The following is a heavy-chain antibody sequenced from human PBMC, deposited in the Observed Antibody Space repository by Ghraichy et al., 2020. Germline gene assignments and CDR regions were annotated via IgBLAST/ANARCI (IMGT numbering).Heavy chain of an antibody. CDR3: ARGHDSDYIWGSYRYTDSFAY. Sequence: SETLSLTCAVYGGSFSGYYWSWIRQPPGKGLEWIGEINHSGSTNYNPSLKSRVTISVDTTKNQFSLKLSSGTAADTAVYYCARGHDSDYIWGSYRYTDSFAYSGPKSLVAFSS. CDR2: INHSGST. D-gene: IGHD3-16*02. CDR1: GGSFSGYY. V-gene: IGHV4-34*01. J-gene: IGHJ4*02.